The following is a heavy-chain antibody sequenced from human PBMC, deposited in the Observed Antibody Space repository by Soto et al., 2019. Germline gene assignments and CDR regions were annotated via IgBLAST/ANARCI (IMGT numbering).Heavy chain of an antibody. CDR2: IYHSGST. D-gene: IGHD6-19*01. V-gene: IGHV4-4*02. CDR1: GGSISSSNW. CDR3: ARVDGTEGSRSAFDI. J-gene: IGHJ3*02. Sequence: SETLSLTRAVSGGSISSSNWWSWVRQPPGKGLEWIGEIYHSGSTNYNPSLKSRVTISVDKSKNQFSLKLSSVTAADTAVYYCARVDGTEGSRSAFDIWGQGTMVSVSS.